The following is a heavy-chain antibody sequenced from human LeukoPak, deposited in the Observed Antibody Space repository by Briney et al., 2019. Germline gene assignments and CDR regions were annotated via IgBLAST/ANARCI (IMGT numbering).Heavy chain of an antibody. V-gene: IGHV1-69*06. CDR3: ARGATGGIAAAGTVYYFDY. CDR2: IIPIFGTA. D-gene: IGHD6-13*01. Sequence: ASVKVSCKASGYTFTGYYMHWVRQAPGQGLEWMGGIIPIFGTANYAQKFQGRVTITADKSTSTAYMELSSLRSEDTAVYYCARGATGGIAAAGTVYYFDYWGQGTLVTVSS. CDR1: GYTFTGYY. J-gene: IGHJ4*02.